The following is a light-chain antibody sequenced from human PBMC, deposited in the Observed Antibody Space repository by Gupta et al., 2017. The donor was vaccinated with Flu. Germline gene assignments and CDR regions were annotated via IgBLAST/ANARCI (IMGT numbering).Light chain of an antibody. V-gene: IGKV3-15*01. CDR2: GAS. CDR3: QQYNDWPYT. CDR1: QSVSSN. Sequence: EIVMTQSPATLSVSPGERATLSCRASQSVSSNLAWYQQKFGQAPRLLIFGASTRATGVPARFSGGGPGTEFTLTINSLQPEDFAVYYCQQYNDWPYTFGQGTKLEIK. J-gene: IGKJ2*01.